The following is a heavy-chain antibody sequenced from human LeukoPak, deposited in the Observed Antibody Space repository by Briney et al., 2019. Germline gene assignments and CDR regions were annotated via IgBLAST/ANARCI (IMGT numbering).Heavy chain of an antibody. V-gene: IGHV3-23*01. Sequence: GGSLRLSCAASGFTFSSYAMSWVRQAPGKGLEWASAISGSGGSTYYADSVKGRFTISRDNSKNTLYLQMNSLRAEDTAVYYCAKDYAVVVITTPSTNNDYWGQGTLVTVSS. D-gene: IGHD3-22*01. J-gene: IGHJ4*02. CDR3: AKDYAVVVITTPSTNNDY. CDR1: GFTFSSYA. CDR2: ISGSGGST.